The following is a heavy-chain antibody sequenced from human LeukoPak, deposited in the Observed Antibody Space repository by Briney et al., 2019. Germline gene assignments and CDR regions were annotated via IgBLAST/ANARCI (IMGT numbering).Heavy chain of an antibody. CDR3: ARISSSWYNPEYYFDY. Sequence: SGPTLVNPTQTLTLTCTFSGFSLSTSGMCVSWIRQPPGKALEWLARIDWDDDKYYSTSLKTRLTISKDTSKNQVVLTMTNMDPVDTATYYCARISSSWYNPEYYFDYWGQGTLVTVSS. V-gene: IGHV2-70*11. D-gene: IGHD6-13*01. CDR2: IDWDDDK. CDR1: GFSLSTSGMC. J-gene: IGHJ4*02.